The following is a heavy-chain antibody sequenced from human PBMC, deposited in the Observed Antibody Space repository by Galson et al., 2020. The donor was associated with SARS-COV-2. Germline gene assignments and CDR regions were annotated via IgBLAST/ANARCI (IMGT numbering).Heavy chain of an antibody. CDR2: IYYSGST. CDR1: GGPISSYY. CDR3: ARDRLGNYAFDI. V-gene: IGHV4-59*01. Sequence: SETLSLTCTVSGGPISSYYWSWIRQPPGKGLEWIGYIYYSGSTNYNPSLKSRVTISVDTSKNQFSLKLSSVTAADTAVYYCARDRLGNYAFDIWGQGTMVTVSS. D-gene: IGHD7-27*01. J-gene: IGHJ3*02.